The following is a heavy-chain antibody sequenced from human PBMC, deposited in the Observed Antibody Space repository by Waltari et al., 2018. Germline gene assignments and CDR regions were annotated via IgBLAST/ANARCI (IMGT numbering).Heavy chain of an antibody. D-gene: IGHD6-6*01. CDR3: ARASIAARPIWFDP. Sequence: EVQLVESGGGLVQPGGSLRLSCAASGFTFSSYSMNWVRQAPGKGLEWVSYIISSSSTIYYADSVKGRFTISRDNAKNSLYLQMNSLRAEDTAVYYCARASIAARPIWFDPWGQGTLVTVSS. J-gene: IGHJ5*02. CDR1: GFTFSSYS. CDR2: IISSSSTI. V-gene: IGHV3-48*04.